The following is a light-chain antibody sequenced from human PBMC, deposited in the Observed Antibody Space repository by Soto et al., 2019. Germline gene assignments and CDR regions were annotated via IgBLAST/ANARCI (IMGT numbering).Light chain of an antibody. CDR3: PQSTSFFYP. V-gene: IGKV1-5*01. CDR2: DAY. J-gene: IGKJ2*01. CDR1: QSISSW. Sequence: DIQMTQAPSTLSASVVDRVTITCGASQSISSWLAWYQQKSGKAPNLLIYDAYNLQSGVPSRFSGSGSGTEFTLTISSLQPGDFATYYCPQSTSFFYPFGQRTKVDIK.